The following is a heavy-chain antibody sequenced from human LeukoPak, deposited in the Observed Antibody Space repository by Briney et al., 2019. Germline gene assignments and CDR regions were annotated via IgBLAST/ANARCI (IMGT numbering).Heavy chain of an antibody. Sequence: GGSLRLSCAASGFTFSRFGMHWVRQAPGKGLEWVAFMRYDGSNRYYADSVKGRFTISRDNSKNTLYVQMNSLKPEDTAVYFCAKTAPRSIQVWDYWGQGTLVTVSS. V-gene: IGHV3-30*02. CDR1: GFTFSRFG. J-gene: IGHJ4*02. D-gene: IGHD5-18*01. CDR3: AKTAPRSIQVWDY. CDR2: MRYDGSNR.